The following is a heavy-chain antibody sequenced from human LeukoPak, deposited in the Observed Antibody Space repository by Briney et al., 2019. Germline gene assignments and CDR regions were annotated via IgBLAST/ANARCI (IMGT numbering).Heavy chain of an antibody. CDR3: AREPLANSFDY. V-gene: IGHV4-38-2*02. Sequence: SETLSLTCTVSGYSIGSSYYWGWIRQPPGKGLEWIGSIYYSGSTYYNPSLKSRVTISVDTSKNQFSLKLSSVTAADTAVYYCAREPLANSFDYWGQGTLVTVSS. CDR2: IYYSGST. J-gene: IGHJ4*02. CDR1: GYSIGSSYY.